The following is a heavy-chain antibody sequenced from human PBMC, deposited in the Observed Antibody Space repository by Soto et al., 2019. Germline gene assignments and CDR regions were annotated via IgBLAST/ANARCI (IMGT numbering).Heavy chain of an antibody. CDR2: MNPNSGNT. CDR1: GYTFTSYD. D-gene: IGHD6-6*01. V-gene: IGHV1-8*01. Sequence: ASVKVACKASGYTFTSYDINWVRPATGQGLEWMGWMNPNSGNTGYAQKFQGRVTMTRNTSISTAYMELSSLRSEDTAVYYCARVYSSSSGWFDPWGQGTLVTVSS. CDR3: ARVYSSSSGWFDP. J-gene: IGHJ5*02.